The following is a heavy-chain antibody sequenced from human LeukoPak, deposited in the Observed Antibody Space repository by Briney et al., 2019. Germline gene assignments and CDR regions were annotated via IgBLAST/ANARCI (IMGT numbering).Heavy chain of an antibody. V-gene: IGHV3-11*06. CDR2: ISSSSSYT. CDR1: GFTFSDYY. D-gene: IGHD3-16*01. Sequence: PGGSLRLSCAASGFTFSDYYMSWIRQAPGKGLEWVSYISSSSSYTKYADSVKGRFTISRDNAKNSLYLQMNILRAEDTAVYYCARVRGSYANDYWGQGTLVTVSS. CDR3: ARVRGSYANDY. J-gene: IGHJ4*02.